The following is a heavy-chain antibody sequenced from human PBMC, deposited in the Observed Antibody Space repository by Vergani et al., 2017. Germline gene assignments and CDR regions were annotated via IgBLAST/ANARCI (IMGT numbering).Heavy chain of an antibody. D-gene: IGHD5-18*01. Sequence: EVQLVQSGAEVKKPGESLRISCKGSGYSFTSYWISWVRQMPGKGLEWMGRIDPSDSYTNYSPSFQGHVTISADKSISTAYLQWSSLKASDTAMYYCARRGGYSYGKISAEGDYWGQGTLVTVSS. CDR3: ARRGGYSYGKISAEGDY. J-gene: IGHJ4*02. V-gene: IGHV5-10-1*01. CDR1: GYSFTSYW. CDR2: IDPSDSYT.